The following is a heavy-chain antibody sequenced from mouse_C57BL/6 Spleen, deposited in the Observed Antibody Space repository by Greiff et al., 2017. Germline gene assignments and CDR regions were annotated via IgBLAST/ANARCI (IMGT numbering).Heavy chain of an antibody. Sequence: VQLQQPGAELVKPGASVKLSCKASGYTFTSYWMQWVKQRPGQGLEWIGEIDPSDSYTNYNQKFKGKATLPVDTSSSTAYMQLSSLTSEDSAVYYCAMSSYYSNYVRAMDYWGQGTSVTVSS. CDR1: GYTFTSYW. J-gene: IGHJ4*01. CDR3: AMSSYYSNYVRAMDY. V-gene: IGHV1-50*01. CDR2: IDPSDSYT. D-gene: IGHD2-5*01.